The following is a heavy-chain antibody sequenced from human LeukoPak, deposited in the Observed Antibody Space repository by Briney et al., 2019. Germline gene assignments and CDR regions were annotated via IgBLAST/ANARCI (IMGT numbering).Heavy chain of an antibody. J-gene: IGHJ4*02. D-gene: IGHD3-22*01. V-gene: IGHV4-30-4*01. CDR3: ARVPFRNHYDSSGYCFDY. CDR1: GGSISSGDYY. CDR2: IYYSGST. Sequence: SETLSLTCTVSGGSISSGDYYWSWIRQPPGKGLEWIGYIYYSGSTYYNPSLKSRVTISVDTSKNQFSLKLSSVTAADTAVYYCARVPFRNHYDSSGYCFDYWGQGTLVTVSS.